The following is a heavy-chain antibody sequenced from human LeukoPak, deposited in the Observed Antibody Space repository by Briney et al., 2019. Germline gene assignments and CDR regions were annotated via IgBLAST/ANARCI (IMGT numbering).Heavy chain of an antibody. CDR3: ARGQYFSLGWFDP. CDR1: GYTFTGYY. CDR2: INPNSGGT. Sequence: ASVKVSCKASGYTFTGYYMHWVRQAPGQGLEWMGWINPNSGGTNYAQKFQGRVTMTRDTSISTAYMELSGLRSDDTAVYYCARGQYFSLGWFDPWGQGTLVTVSS. V-gene: IGHV1-2*02. D-gene: IGHD2/OR15-2a*01. J-gene: IGHJ5*02.